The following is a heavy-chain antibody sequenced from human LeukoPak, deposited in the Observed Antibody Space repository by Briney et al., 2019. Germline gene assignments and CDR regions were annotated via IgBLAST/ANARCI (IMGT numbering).Heavy chain of an antibody. J-gene: IGHJ6*02. Sequence: GGSLRLSCAASGFTFSSYWMHWVRQAPGKGLVWVSRINSDGSSTSYADSVKGRFTISRDNAKNTLYLQMNGLRAEDTAVYYCARVDYYYGMDVWGQGTTVTVS. V-gene: IGHV3-74*01. CDR3: ARVDYYYGMDV. CDR1: GFTFSSYW. CDR2: INSDGSST.